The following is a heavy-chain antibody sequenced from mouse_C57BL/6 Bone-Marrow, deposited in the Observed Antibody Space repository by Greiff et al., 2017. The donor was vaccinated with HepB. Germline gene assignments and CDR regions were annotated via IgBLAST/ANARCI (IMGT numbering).Heavy chain of an antibody. CDR1: GFTFSDYG. V-gene: IGHV5-17*01. J-gene: IGHJ3*01. Sequence: EVKLVESGGGLVKPGGSLKLSCAASGFTFSDYGMHWVRQAPEKGLEWVAYISSGSSTIYYADTVKGRFTISRDNAKNTLFLQMTSLRSEDTAMYYCARPFYDYDEAYWGQGTLVTVSA. CDR3: ARPFYDYDEAY. CDR2: ISSGSSTI. D-gene: IGHD2-4*01.